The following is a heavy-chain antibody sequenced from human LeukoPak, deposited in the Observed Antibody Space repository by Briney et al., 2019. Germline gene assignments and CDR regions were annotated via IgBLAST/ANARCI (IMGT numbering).Heavy chain of an antibody. CDR2: ISAYNGNT. V-gene: IGHV1-18*01. J-gene: IGHJ4*02. D-gene: IGHD2-2*01. CDR1: GYTFTSYG. CDR3: ARLGYCSSTSCYWDYY. Sequence: ASVKVSCKASGYTFTSYGISWVRQAPGQGLEWMGWISAYNGNTNYAQKLQGRVTMTTDTSTSTAYMELRSLRSEDTAVYYCARLGYCSSTSCYWDYYWGQGTLVTVSS.